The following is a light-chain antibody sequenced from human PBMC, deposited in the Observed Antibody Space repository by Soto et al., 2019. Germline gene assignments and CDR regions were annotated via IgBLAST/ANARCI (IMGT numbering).Light chain of an antibody. Sequence: EIVMTQSPGALSLSPGDTATLSCRASQSLGSDLAWYQQKPGQAPRLLIYGASNRATGIPDRFSGSGSGTDFTLTISRLEPEDFAVYYCQQYGSSGKFGQGTKGDIK. V-gene: IGKV3-20*01. CDR1: QSLGSD. J-gene: IGKJ1*01. CDR2: GAS. CDR3: QQYGSSGK.